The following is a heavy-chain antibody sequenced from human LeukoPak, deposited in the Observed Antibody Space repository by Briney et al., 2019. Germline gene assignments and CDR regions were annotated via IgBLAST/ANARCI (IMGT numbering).Heavy chain of an antibody. CDR3: AKDCNGGNCYIDH. D-gene: IGHD2-15*01. V-gene: IGHV3-23*01. Sequence: GGSLRLSCAASGFTFTNYAMSWVRQAPGKGLEWVSGMSGRGVSTYYADSVKGRFTISSDNSKNTLYLQMNSLRAEDTAIYYCAKDCNGGNCYIDHWGQGTLVTVAS. CDR1: GFTFTNYA. CDR2: MSGRGVST. J-gene: IGHJ4*02.